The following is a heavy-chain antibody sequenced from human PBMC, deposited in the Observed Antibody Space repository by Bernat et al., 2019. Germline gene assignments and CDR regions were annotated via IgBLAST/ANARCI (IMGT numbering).Heavy chain of an antibody. V-gene: IGHV4-34*01. D-gene: IGHD6-13*01. J-gene: IGHJ4*02. CDR2: INHSGST. Sequence: QVQLQQWGAGLLKPSETLSLTCAVYGGSFSGYYWSWIRQPPGKGLEWIGEINHSGSTNYNPSLKSRVTISVDTSKNQFSLKLSSVTAADTAVYYCAVRRIAAAGMFDYWGQGTLVTVSS. CDR3: AVRRIAAAGMFDY. CDR1: GGSFSGYY.